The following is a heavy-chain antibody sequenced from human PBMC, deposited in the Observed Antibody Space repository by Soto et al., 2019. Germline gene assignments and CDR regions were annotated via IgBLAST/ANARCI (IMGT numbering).Heavy chain of an antibody. J-gene: IGHJ5*02. V-gene: IGHV1-8*01. CDR3: ARMASFGSLNWFDP. D-gene: IGHD5-18*01. Sequence: ASVKVSCKASGYTFTNNDVTWVRQATGQGLEWMGWMNPGSGDTGYAQKFQGRVTMTRNISIATAYMELSSLRSEDTAIYYCARMASFGSLNWFDPWGEGTLVTVS. CDR2: MNPGSGDT. CDR1: GYTFTNND.